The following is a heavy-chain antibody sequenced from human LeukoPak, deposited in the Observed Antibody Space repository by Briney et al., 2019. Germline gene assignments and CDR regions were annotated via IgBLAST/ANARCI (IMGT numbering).Heavy chain of an antibody. CDR3: ARRTGCSSTSCYTDGRYYYYYMDV. Sequence: SETLSLTCAVYGGSFSGYYWSWIRQPPGKGLEWIGEINHSGSTNYNPSLKSRVTISVDTSKNQFSLKLSSVTAADTAVYYCARRTGCSSTSCYTDGRYYYYYMDVWGKGTTVTVSS. V-gene: IGHV4-34*01. CDR1: GGSFSGYY. J-gene: IGHJ6*03. CDR2: INHSGST. D-gene: IGHD2-2*02.